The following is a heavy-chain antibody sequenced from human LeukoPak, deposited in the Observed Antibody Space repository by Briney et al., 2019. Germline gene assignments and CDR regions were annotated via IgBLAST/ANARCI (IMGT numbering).Heavy chain of an antibody. J-gene: IGHJ4*02. D-gene: IGHD3-22*01. CDR2: IKQDGSEK. Sequence: GGSLRLSCAASGFTFSSYWMSWVRQAPGKGLEWVANIKQDGSEKYYVDSVKGRFTISRDSAKNSLYLQMNSLRAEDPAVYYCARTRITMIVGLASRFDYWGQGTLVTVSS. CDR1: GFTFSSYW. CDR3: ARTRITMIVGLASRFDY. V-gene: IGHV3-7*01.